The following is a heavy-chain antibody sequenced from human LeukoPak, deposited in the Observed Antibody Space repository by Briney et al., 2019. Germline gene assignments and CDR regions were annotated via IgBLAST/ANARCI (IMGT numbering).Heavy chain of an antibody. J-gene: IGHJ4*02. Sequence: ASETLSLTCTVSGGSISSGGYYWSWIRQHPGKGLEWIGYIYYSGSTNYNPSLKSRVTISVDTSKNQFSLKLSSVTAADTAVYYCARARYSSSWACDYWGQGTLVTVSS. CDR3: ARARYSSSWACDY. CDR1: GGSISSGGYY. D-gene: IGHD6-13*01. CDR2: IYYSGST. V-gene: IGHV4-61*08.